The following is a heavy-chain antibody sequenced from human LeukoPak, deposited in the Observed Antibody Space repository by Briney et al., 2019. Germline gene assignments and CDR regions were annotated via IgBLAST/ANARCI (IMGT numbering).Heavy chain of an antibody. D-gene: IGHD6-19*01. V-gene: IGHV3-9*03. CDR1: GLTFVDYA. J-gene: IGHJ3*02. CDR3: AKDIRFLSSSGWYWEAFDI. CDR2: ISWDTGSI. Sequence: TGRSLRLSCAASGLTFVDYAMHWVRQAPGKGLEWVAGISWDTGSISYADSVKGRFTISRDNAKNSLYLQMNCLRAEDMALYYCAKDIRFLSSSGWYWEAFDIWGQGTMVTVSS.